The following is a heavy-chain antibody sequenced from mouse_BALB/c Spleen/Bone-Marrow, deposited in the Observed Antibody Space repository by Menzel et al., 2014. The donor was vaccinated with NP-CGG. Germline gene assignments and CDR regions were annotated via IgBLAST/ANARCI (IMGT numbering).Heavy chain of an antibody. Sequence: VQGVESGPGLVSPSQRLSITCTVSGFSLSRYSLHWVRQPPGKGLEWLGMIWGGGSTDYNSALKSRLSISKDNSKSQVFLKMNSLQTDDTAMYYCARYDVYAMDYWGQGTSVTVSS. CDR1: GFSLSRYS. V-gene: IGHV2-6-4*01. CDR3: ARYDVYAMDY. J-gene: IGHJ4*01. CDR2: IWGGGST. D-gene: IGHD2-14*01.